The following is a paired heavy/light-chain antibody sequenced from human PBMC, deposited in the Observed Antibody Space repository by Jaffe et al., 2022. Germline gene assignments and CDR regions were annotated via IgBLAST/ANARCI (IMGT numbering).Light chain of an antibody. V-gene: IGKV1-6*01. CDR1: QDIRND. CDR2: AAS. CDR3: LQDSSYPYT. J-gene: IGKJ2*01. Sequence: AIQMTQSPSSLSASVGDRVTITCRASQDIRNDLGWYQQKPGKAPKLLIYAASSLQSGVPSRFSGSDSGTDFTLTISSLQPEDFATYYCLQDSSYPYTFGQGTKLEIK.
Heavy chain of an antibody. V-gene: IGHV3-21*01. CDR1: GFTFSTYN. D-gene: IGHD4-17*01. CDR3: MTTSDY. CDR2: ISPSSTYI. J-gene: IGHJ4*02. Sequence: EVHLVESGGGLVKPGGSLRLSCAASGFTFSTYNMNWVRQAPGRGLEWVSSISPSSTYIYYADSLRGRFTISRDNAKNSLYLQMNSLRAEDTAIYYCMTTSDYWGQGTLVTVSS.